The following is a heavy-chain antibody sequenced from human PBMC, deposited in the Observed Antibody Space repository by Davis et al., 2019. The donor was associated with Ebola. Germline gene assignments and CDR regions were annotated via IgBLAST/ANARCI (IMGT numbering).Heavy chain of an antibody. CDR3: ASGDGRGNSYDMDV. Sequence: GESLKISCAVSGLTFSNYWMSWVRQAPGKGTEWVAIRKQDGGEKYYVDSVKGRFTISRDNAKNSLFLQMNSLRAEDTALYYCASGDGRGNSYDMDVWGQGTTVTVSS. V-gene: IGHV3-7*03. CDR2: RKQDGGEK. D-gene: IGHD4-23*01. CDR1: GLTFSNYW. J-gene: IGHJ6*02.